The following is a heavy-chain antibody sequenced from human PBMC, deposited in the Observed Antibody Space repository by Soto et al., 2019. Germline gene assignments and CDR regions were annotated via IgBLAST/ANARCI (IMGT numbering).Heavy chain of an antibody. V-gene: IGHV3-48*02. Sequence: GGSLRLSCAASGFSFSTYGMNWVRQAPGKGLEWISYISSTSDTIFFADSVKGRFAISRDNAKNSLYLQMNRLSDEDTAVYYCARERRSYFFDYWGQGTLVTVSS. CDR1: GFSFSTYG. J-gene: IGHJ4*02. CDR3: ARERRSYFFDY. CDR2: ISSTSDTI.